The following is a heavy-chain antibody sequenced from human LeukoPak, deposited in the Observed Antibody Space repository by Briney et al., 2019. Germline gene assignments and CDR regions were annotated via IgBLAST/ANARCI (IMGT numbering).Heavy chain of an antibody. CDR1: GFTFSRYW. CDR3: ATGATCFDY. V-gene: IGHV3-7*01. Sequence: GGSLRLSCAASGFTFSRYWMSWVRQAPGKGLEWVANIKQDGSEKYYVDSVKGRFTISRDNAKNSLYLQMNSLRAEDTAVYYCATGATCFDYWGQGTLVTVSS. D-gene: IGHD2-15*01. J-gene: IGHJ4*02. CDR2: IKQDGSEK.